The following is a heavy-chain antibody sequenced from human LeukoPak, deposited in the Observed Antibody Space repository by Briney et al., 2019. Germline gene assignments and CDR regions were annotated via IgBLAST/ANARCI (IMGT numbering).Heavy chain of an antibody. V-gene: IGHV3-23*01. CDR1: GFTFSNYA. D-gene: IGHD5-18*01. J-gene: IGHJ4*02. CDR3: AKRIQSAMAMGY. CDR2: ISGSGGGT. Sequence: GGSLRLSCAASGFTFSNYALSWVRQAPGKGLEWVSDISGSGGGTYYADSVKGRFTISRDNSRNTMYLQMNSLRAEDTAVYYCAKRIQSAMAMGYWGQGTLVTVSS.